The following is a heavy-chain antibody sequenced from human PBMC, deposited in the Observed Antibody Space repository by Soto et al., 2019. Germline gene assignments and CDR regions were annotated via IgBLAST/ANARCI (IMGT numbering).Heavy chain of an antibody. Sequence: EVQLVESGGGLVRPGGSLRLSCAASGFTFSYYRMHWVRHAPGKGLVWVSRIHSDGGSTTYAGFVKGRFIISRDNARNTVDLQMNSVRVEDTAVYYFARGDRGAFDLWGQGTVVTVSS. CDR3: ARGDRGAFDL. CDR2: IHSDGGST. CDR1: GFTFSYYR. J-gene: IGHJ3*01. D-gene: IGHD1-26*01. V-gene: IGHV3-74*01.